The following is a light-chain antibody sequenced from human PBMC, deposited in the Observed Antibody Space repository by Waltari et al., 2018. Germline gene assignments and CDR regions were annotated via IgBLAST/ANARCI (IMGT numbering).Light chain of an antibody. CDR1: QGISSY. J-gene: IGKJ3*01. CDR3: QQYYSYPRVT. CDR2: AAS. V-gene: IGKV1-8*01. Sequence: AIRITQSPSSLSASTGDRVTITCRASQGISSYLAWYQQKPGKAPKLLIYAASTLQSGVPSRFSGSGSATDFTLTISCLQSEDFATYYCQQYYSYPRVTFGPGTKVDIK.